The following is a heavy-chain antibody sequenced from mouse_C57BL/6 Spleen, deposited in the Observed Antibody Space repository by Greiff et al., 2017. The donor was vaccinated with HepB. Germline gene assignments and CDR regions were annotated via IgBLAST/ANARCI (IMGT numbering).Heavy chain of an antibody. V-gene: IGHV1-26*01. CDR2: INPNNGGT. J-gene: IGHJ3*01. D-gene: IGHD2-4*01. Sequence: EVQLQQSGPELVKPGASVKISCKASGYTFTDYYMNWVKQSHGKSLEWIGDINPNNGGTSYNQKFKGKATLTVDKSSSAAYMELRSLTSEDSAVYYCASGDYDYDEVAYWGQGTLVTVSA. CDR3: ASGDYDYDEVAY. CDR1: GYTFTDYY.